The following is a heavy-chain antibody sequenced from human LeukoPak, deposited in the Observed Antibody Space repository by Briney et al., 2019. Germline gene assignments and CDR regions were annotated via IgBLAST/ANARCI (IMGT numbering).Heavy chain of an antibody. V-gene: IGHV4-34*01. Sequence: SETLSLTCAVYGGSFSGYYWSWTRQPPGKGLEWIGEINHSGSTNYNPSLKSRVTISVDTSKNQFSLKLSSVTAADTAVYYCARGLYSGYPYWGQGTLVTVSS. CDR2: INHSGST. J-gene: IGHJ4*02. CDR3: ARGLYSGYPY. D-gene: IGHD5-12*01. CDR1: GGSFSGYY.